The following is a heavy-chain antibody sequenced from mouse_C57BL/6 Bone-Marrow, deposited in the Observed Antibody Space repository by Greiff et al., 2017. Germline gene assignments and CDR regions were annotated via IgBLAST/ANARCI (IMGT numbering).Heavy chain of an antibody. CDR2: ISAGGSYT. V-gene: IGHV5-4*01. J-gene: IGHJ4*01. D-gene: IGHD2-12*01. CDR1: GFTFSSYA. Sequence: EVQRVESGGGLVKPGGSLKLSCAASGFTFSSYAMSWVRQTPEKRLEWVATISAGGSYTYYPDNVKGRFTISRDNAKNNLYLQMSHLKSEDTAMYYCAREASYYSYYYAMDYWGQGTSVTVSS. CDR3: AREASYYSYYYAMDY.